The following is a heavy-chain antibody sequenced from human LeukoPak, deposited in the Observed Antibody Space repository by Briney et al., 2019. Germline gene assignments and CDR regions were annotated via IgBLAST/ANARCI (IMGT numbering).Heavy chain of an antibody. CDR1: EFTFSSYS. CDR3: TTDTWYSAGH. Sequence: PGGSLRLSCAASEFTFSSYSMNWVRQAPGKGLEWVAIIKKDGSEKYYVDSMKGRFTISRDNAKNSLFRQMNSLRAEDTAIYYCTTDTWYSAGHWGQGTLVTVYS. D-gene: IGHD2-15*01. J-gene: IGHJ4*02. V-gene: IGHV3-7*03. CDR2: IKKDGSEK.